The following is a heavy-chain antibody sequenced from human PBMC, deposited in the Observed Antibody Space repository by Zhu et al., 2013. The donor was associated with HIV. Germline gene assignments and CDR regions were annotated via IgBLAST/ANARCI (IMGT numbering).Heavy chain of an antibody. CDR3: AVHDYGGNPLDY. Sequence: QVQLVQSGSEVKKAGASVKVSCKASGYTFTGYYIHWVRQAPGQGLEWMGWINPNSGGTNYAQKFQGRVTMTRDTSISTAYMELSRLRSDDTAVYYCAVHDYGGNPLDYWGQGTLVTVSS. V-gene: IGHV1-2*02. D-gene: IGHD4-17*01. CDR2: INPNSGGT. J-gene: IGHJ4*02. CDR1: GYTFTGYY.